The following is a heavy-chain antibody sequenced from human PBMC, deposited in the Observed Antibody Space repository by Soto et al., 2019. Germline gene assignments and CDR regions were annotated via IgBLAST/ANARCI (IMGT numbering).Heavy chain of an antibody. V-gene: IGHV4-4*07. CDR2: IYTSGST. CDR1: GGSISSYY. CDR3: ARAVGRSGSYPRVFDY. J-gene: IGHJ4*02. D-gene: IGHD3-3*01. Sequence: LSLTCTVSGGSISSYYWSWIRQPAGKGLEWIGRIYTSGSTNYNPSLKSRVTMSVDTSKNQFSLKLSSVTAADTAVYYCARAVGRSGSYPRVFDYWGQGTLVTVSS.